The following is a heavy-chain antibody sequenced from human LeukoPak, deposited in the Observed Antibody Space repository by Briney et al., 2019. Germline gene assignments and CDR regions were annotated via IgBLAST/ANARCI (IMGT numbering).Heavy chain of an antibody. J-gene: IGHJ6*02. D-gene: IGHD2-21*02. CDR2: ISGSGGST. Sequence: GGSLRLSCAASGFTFSSYAMSWVRQAPGKGLEWVSAISGSGGSTYYADSVKGRFTISRDNSKNTLYLQMNSLRAEDTAVYYCAQDNPAYCGGDCPPKRNYYYYGMDVWGPGTTVTVSS. CDR1: GFTFSSYA. CDR3: AQDNPAYCGGDCPPKRNYYYYGMDV. V-gene: IGHV3-23*01.